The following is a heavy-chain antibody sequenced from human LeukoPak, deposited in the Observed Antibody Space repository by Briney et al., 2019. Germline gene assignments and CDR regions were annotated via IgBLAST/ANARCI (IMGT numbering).Heavy chain of an antibody. CDR3: ASYGDYDAFDI. CDR2: IYYSGGT. Sequence: PSETLSLTCTVSGGSISSSSYYWGWIRQPPGKGLEWIGSIYYSGGTYYNPSLKSRVTISVDTSKNQFSLKLSSVTAADTAVYYCASYGDYDAFDIWGQGTMVTVSS. V-gene: IGHV4-39*01. CDR1: GGSISSSSYY. D-gene: IGHD4-17*01. J-gene: IGHJ3*02.